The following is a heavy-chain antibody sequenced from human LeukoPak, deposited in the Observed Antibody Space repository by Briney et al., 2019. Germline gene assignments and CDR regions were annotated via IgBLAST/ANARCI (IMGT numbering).Heavy chain of an antibody. V-gene: IGHV1-69*01. J-gene: IGHJ5*02. CDR1: GGTFSSYA. CDR3: ARDGPIHYYDGGRGWFDP. D-gene: IGHD3-22*01. Sequence: SVKVSCKASGGTFSSYAISWVRQAPGQGLEWMGGIIPIFGTANYAQKFQGRVTITADESTSTAYMELSSLRSEDTAVYYCARDGPIHYYDGGRGWFDPWGQGTLVTVSS. CDR2: IIPIFGTA.